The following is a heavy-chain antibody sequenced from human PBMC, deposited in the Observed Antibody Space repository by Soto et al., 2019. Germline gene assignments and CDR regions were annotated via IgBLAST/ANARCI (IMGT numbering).Heavy chain of an antibody. CDR3: ARDPGCSNGVCSGFDC. D-gene: IGHD2-8*01. CDR1: GFTFSSYS. V-gene: IGHV3-21*01. Sequence: GGSLRLSCAASGFTFSSYSMNWVRQAPGKGLEWVSSISSSSSYIYYADSVKGRFTISRDNAKNSLYLQMNSLRAEDTAVYYCARDPGCSNGVCSGFDCWGQGTLVTVS. CDR2: ISSSSSYI. J-gene: IGHJ4*02.